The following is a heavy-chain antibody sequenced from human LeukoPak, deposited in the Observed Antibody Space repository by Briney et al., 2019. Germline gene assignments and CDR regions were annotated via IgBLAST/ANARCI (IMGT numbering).Heavy chain of an antibody. CDR2: IYYSGST. CDR1: GGSISSSSYY. Sequence: SETLSLTCTVSGGSISSSSYYWGWIRQPPGKGLEWIGSIYYSGSTYYNPSLKSRVTISVDTSKNQFSLKLSSVTAADTAVYYCASPRSYDFWTFDPWGQGTLVTVSS. V-gene: IGHV4-39*01. J-gene: IGHJ5*02. D-gene: IGHD3-3*01. CDR3: ASPRSYDFWTFDP.